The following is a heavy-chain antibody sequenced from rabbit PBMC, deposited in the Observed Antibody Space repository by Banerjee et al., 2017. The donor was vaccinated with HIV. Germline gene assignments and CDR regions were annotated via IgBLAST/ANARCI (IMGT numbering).Heavy chain of an antibody. CDR1: EFSFSSSYY. D-gene: IGHD2-1*01. J-gene: IGHJ4*01. CDR3: ARDLAGDGYDFNL. Sequence: QSLEESGGDLVKPGASLTLTCTASEFSFSSSYYICWVRQAPGKGLEWIGCIYGGSSGSTYYASWVNGRFSISKTSSTTVALQMTSLAAADTATYFCARDLAGDGYDFNLWGPGTLVTVS. CDR2: IYGGSSGST. V-gene: IGHV1S40*01.